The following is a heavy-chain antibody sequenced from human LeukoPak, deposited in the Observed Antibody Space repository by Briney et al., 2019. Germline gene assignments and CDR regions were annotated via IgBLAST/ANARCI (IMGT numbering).Heavy chain of an antibody. D-gene: IGHD5-12*01. CDR1: GGSISSGSYY. CDR3: VRAGKPPWRTLTYDY. Sequence: SETLSLTCTVSGGSISSGSYYWSWIRQPAGKGLEWIGEINHSGSTNYNPSLKSRVTISVDTSKNQFSLKLSSVTAADTAVYYCVRAGKPPWRTLTYDYWGQGTLVTVSS. J-gene: IGHJ4*02. CDR2: INHSGST. V-gene: IGHV4-61*10.